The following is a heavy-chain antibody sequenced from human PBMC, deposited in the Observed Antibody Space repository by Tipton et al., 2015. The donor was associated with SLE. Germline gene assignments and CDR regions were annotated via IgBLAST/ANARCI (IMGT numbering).Heavy chain of an antibody. CDR2: ILYDGRNK. CDR3: ARGSYFGAFDI. V-gene: IGHV3-33*01. Sequence: RSLRLSCAASGFTFSSYGMHWVRQAPGKGLEWVALILYDGRNKFYADSVKGRFTISRDSSKNTLYLEMNSLRAEDTAVYYCARGSYFGAFDIWGQGTMVTVSS. CDR1: GFTFSSYG. D-gene: IGHD2/OR15-2a*01. J-gene: IGHJ3*02.